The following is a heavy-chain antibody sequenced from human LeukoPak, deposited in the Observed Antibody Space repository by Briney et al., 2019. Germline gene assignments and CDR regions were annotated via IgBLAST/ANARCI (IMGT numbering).Heavy chain of an antibody. V-gene: IGHV3-30*02. D-gene: IGHD3-10*01. J-gene: IGHJ6*02. Sequence: GGSLRLSCAASGFRFSTYGMHWVRQAPGKGLEWVAVIWYDGSNKYYADSVKGRFTISRDNSKNTLYLQMNSLRAEDTAVYYCAKAHRLWFGSRSDYFYGMDVWGQGTTTTVSS. CDR3: AKAHRLWFGSRSDYFYGMDV. CDR2: IWYDGSNK. CDR1: GFRFSTYG.